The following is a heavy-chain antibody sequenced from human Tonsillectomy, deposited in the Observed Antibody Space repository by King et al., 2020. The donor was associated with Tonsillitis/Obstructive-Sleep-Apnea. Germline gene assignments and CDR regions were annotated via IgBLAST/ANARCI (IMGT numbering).Heavy chain of an antibody. CDR3: AKHSTLGYCSSTSCYARRRDDY. J-gene: IGHJ4*02. Sequence: QLVESGGGLVQPGGSLRLSCAASGFTFSSYAMSWVRQAPGKGLEWVSAISGCGGSTYYADSVKGRVTISRDNSKNTLYLQMNSLRAEDTAVYYCAKHSTLGYCSSTSCYARRRDDYWGQGTLVTVSS. CDR2: ISGCGGST. CDR1: GFTFSSYA. D-gene: IGHD2-2*01. V-gene: IGHV3-23*04.